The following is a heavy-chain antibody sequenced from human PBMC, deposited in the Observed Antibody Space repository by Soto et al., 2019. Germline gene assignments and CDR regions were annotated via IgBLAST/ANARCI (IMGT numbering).Heavy chain of an antibody. CDR1: GDTFTDYY. CDR3: ARGGHVVVVTAALDY. Sequence: QVQLVQSGAEVKKPGASVKVSCKASGDTFTDYYIHWVRQAPGQGLEWMGTVNPSGGHTTYAQHFVGTMTMTRDTSTSTLYMDLASLTSEDTAIYFCARGGHVVVVTAALDYWGQGTLVTVSS. CDR2: VNPSGGHT. D-gene: IGHD2-21*02. J-gene: IGHJ4*02. V-gene: IGHV1-46*01.